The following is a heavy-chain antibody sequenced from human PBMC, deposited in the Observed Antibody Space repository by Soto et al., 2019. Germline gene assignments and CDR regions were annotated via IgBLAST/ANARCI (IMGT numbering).Heavy chain of an antibody. CDR3: ARQITILEAWFDP. J-gene: IGHJ5*02. D-gene: IGHD3-3*01. CDR1: GYSFTSYW. Sequence: GESLKISCKGSGYSFTSYWISWVRQMPGKGLEWMGRIDPSDSYTNYSPSFQGHVTISADKSIRTAYLQWSRLKASDTAMYYCARQITILEAWFDPWGQGTLVTVSS. V-gene: IGHV5-10-1*01. CDR2: IDPSDSYT.